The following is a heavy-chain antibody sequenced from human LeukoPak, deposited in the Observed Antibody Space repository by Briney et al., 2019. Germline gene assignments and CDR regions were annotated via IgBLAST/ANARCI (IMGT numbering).Heavy chain of an antibody. Sequence: GGSLRLSCAASGFTFSSYAMHWVRQAPGKGLEWVANINQDGSVKHYVDSVKGRFTISRDNTKNSLSLRMVSLRDDDTAVYYCSRSLEYSGQGTLVTVSS. CDR2: INQDGSVK. CDR3: SRSLEY. V-gene: IGHV3-7*01. J-gene: IGHJ4*02. CDR1: GFTFSSYA.